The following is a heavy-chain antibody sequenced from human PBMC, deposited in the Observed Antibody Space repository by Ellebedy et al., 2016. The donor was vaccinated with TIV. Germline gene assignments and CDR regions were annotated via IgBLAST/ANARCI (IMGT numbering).Heavy chain of an antibody. V-gene: IGHV3-64D*06. J-gene: IGHJ4*02. CDR2: ISSNGGST. Sequence: GGSLRLSCAASGFTFSSYAMHWVRQAPGKGLEYVSAISSNGGSTYYADSVKGRFTISRDNSKNTLYLQMSSLRAEDTAVYYCARDGRGYGDYVGYWGQGTLVTVSS. CDR3: ARDGRGYGDYVGY. CDR1: GFTFSSYA. D-gene: IGHD6-25*01.